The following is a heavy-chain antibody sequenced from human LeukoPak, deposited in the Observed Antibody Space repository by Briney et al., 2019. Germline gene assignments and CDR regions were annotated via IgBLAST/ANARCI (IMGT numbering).Heavy chain of an antibody. CDR1: GGTFSSYA. Sequence: SVKVSCKASGGTFSSYAISWVRQAPGQGLEWMGGISPIFGTANYAQKFQVRVTITADESTSTAYMELSSLRSEDTAVYYCARENVIYGSGKWYFDYWGQGTLVTVSS. D-gene: IGHD3-10*01. CDR2: ISPIFGTA. J-gene: IGHJ4*02. CDR3: ARENVIYGSGKWYFDY. V-gene: IGHV1-69*13.